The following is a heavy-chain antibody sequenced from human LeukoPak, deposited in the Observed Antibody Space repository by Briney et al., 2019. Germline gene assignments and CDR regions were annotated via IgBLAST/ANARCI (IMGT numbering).Heavy chain of an antibody. CDR2: ISGSGDST. Sequence: GGSLKLSCAASGFTFTNYAMSWVRQAPGKGLEWVSGISGSGDSTNYADSVTGRFTISRDNSRNTLILQMNSLRAEDTAVYYCATSLAVAGRVFDYWGQGTLVTVSS. V-gene: IGHV3-23*01. CDR1: GFTFTNYA. CDR3: ATSLAVAGRVFDY. J-gene: IGHJ4*02. D-gene: IGHD6-13*01.